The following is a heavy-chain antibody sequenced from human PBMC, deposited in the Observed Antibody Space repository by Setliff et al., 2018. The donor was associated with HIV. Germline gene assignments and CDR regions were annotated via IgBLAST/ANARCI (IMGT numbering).Heavy chain of an antibody. V-gene: IGHV3-48*01. CDR2: ISSSSSTI. D-gene: IGHD2-21*02. CDR3: ARDVGVAADI. Sequence: GGSLRLSCEASGFTFSTYSMNWVRQAPGKGLEWVSYISSSSSTIYYADSVKGRFTISRDNAKNLLYLQMNSLRAEDTAVYYCARDVGVAADIWGQGTMVTVS. J-gene: IGHJ3*02. CDR1: GFTFSTYS.